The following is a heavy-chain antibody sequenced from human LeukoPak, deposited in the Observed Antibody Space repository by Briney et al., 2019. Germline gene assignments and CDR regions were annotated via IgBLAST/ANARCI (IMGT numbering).Heavy chain of an antibody. V-gene: IGHV3-23*01. J-gene: IGHJ4*02. CDR2: ISGSGGST. D-gene: IGHD6-6*01. Sequence: GGSLRLSCAASGFTFSSYAMSWVRQAPGKGLEWVSAISGSGGSTYYADSVKGRFTISRDNSKNTLYLQMNSLRAEDTAVYYCAKDQRKYSSSLFDYWGQGTLVTVSP. CDR1: GFTFSSYA. CDR3: AKDQRKYSSSLFDY.